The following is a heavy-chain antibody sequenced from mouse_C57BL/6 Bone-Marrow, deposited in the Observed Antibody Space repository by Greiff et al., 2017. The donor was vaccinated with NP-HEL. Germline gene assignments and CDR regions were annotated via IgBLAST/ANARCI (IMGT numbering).Heavy chain of an antibody. CDR1: GYTFTSYT. Sequence: VKLMESGAELARPGASVKMSCKASGYTFTSYTMHWVKQRPGQGLEWIGYINPSSGYTKYNQKFKDKATLTADKSSSTAYMQLSSLTSEDSAVYYCARWLFAMDYWGQGTSVTVSS. J-gene: IGHJ4*01. D-gene: IGHD2-2*01. CDR3: ARWLFAMDY. CDR2: INPSSGYT. V-gene: IGHV1-4*01.